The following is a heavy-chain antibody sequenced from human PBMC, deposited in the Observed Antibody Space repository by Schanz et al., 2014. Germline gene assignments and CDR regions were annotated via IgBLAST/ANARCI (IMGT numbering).Heavy chain of an antibody. D-gene: IGHD6-19*01. V-gene: IGHV3-23*04. CDR2: ISGTTTYT. CDR1: GFTFSTYA. CDR3: AKLSSSGRLAGYFDY. J-gene: IGHJ4*02. Sequence: EVRLVESGGGLVQPGGSLRLSCAASGFTFSTYAMSWVRQAPGKGLEWVSYISGTTTYTNYADSVKGRFTISRDYSKNTLYLQMSSLRAEDTAIYYCAKLSSSGRLAGYFDYWGQGALVTVSS.